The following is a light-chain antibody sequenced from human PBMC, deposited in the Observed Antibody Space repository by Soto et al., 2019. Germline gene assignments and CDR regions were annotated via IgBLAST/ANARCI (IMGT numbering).Light chain of an antibody. J-gene: IGLJ1*01. V-gene: IGLV1-47*01. CDR2: GNN. CDR1: SSNIGRNY. Sequence: LTQPPSASGTPGQRFTVSCSGSSSNIGRNYVDWYQQLPGTAPKLLIYGNNQRPSGVPDRFSGSKSGTSASLAISGLRSEDEADYHCAAWDDSLSGYVFGTGTKVTVL. CDR3: AAWDDSLSGYV.